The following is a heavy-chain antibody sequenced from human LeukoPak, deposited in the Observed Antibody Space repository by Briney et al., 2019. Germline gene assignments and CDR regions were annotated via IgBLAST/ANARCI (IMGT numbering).Heavy chain of an antibody. CDR1: GFTFSSYA. CDR2: ISGSGGST. CDR3: ANRDIAVAGTEETIDY. D-gene: IGHD6-19*01. V-gene: IGHV3-23*01. Sequence: GGSLRLSCAASGFTFSSYAMSWVRQAPGKGLEWVSAISGSGGSTYYADSVKGRFTISRDNSKNTLYLQMNSLRAEDTAVYYCANRDIAVAGTEETIDYWGQGTLVTVSS. J-gene: IGHJ4*02.